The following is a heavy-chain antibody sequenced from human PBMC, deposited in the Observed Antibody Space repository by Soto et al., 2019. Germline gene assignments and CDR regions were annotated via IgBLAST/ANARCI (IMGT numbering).Heavy chain of an antibody. D-gene: IGHD5-18*01. Sequence: QVQLVESGGGVVQPGRSLRLSCAASGFTFSSYAMHWVRQAPGKGLEWVAVISYDGSNKYYADSVKDRFTISRDNSKNTLYLQMNSLRAEDTAVYYCARERGYSFDYWGQGTLVTVSS. CDR3: ARERGYSFDY. CDR2: ISYDGSNK. V-gene: IGHV3-30-3*01. J-gene: IGHJ4*02. CDR1: GFTFSSYA.